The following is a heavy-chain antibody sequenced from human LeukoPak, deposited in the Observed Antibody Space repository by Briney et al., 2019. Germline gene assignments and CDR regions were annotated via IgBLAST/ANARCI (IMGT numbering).Heavy chain of an antibody. D-gene: IGHD6-13*01. CDR1: GYTFTSYD. Sequence: ASVKVSCKASGYTFTSYDINWVRQATGQGLEWMGWMNPNSGNTGYAQKFQGRVTMTRNTSISTAYMELSSLRSEDTAVYYCARDYGRSSSWSHSYNWFDPWGQGTLVTVSS. V-gene: IGHV1-8*01. J-gene: IGHJ5*02. CDR2: MNPNSGNT. CDR3: ARDYGRSSSWSHSYNWFDP.